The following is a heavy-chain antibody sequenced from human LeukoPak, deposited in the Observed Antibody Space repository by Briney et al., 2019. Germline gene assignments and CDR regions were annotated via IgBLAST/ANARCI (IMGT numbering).Heavy chain of an antibody. CDR2: ISYDGSNK. V-gene: IGHV3-30*18. CDR3: AKDLGY. CDR1: GFTFSNYG. D-gene: IGHD7-27*01. J-gene: IGHJ4*02. Sequence: GGSLRLSCAASGFTFSNYGMHWVRQAPGKGLEWVAVISYDGSNKYYADSVKGRFTISRDNSKNSLYLQMNSLRIEDTALYYCAKDLGYWGQGTLVTVSS.